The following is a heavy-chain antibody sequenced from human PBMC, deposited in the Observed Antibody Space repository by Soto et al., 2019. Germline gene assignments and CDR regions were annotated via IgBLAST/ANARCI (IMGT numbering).Heavy chain of an antibody. V-gene: IGHV4-34*01. Sequence: SETLSLTCAVYNGSFSVYYCTWIRQTPGKGLEWIGEINHSGITNYNPSLKSRVAISVDTSKNQFSLKLSSVTAADTAVYFCARDRTRRGACDIWGQGTMVTVSS. CDR1: NGSFSVYY. D-gene: IGHD2-15*01. CDR2: INHSGIT. J-gene: IGHJ3*02. CDR3: ARDRTRRGACDI.